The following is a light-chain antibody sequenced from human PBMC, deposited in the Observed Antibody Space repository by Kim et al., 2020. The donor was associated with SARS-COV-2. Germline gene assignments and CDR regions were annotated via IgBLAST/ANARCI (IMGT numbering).Light chain of an antibody. CDR3: QTWATDIV. CDR2: LNSDGTH. J-gene: IGLJ2*01. V-gene: IGLV4-69*01. Sequence: QLVLTQSPSASASLGASVKLTCTLSSGHSTYAIAWHQQQPERGPRFLMKLNSDGTHRRGDGIPDRFSGSSSGAERYLTISGLQSEDEADYYCQTWATDIVFGGGTKLTVL. CDR1: SGHSTYA.